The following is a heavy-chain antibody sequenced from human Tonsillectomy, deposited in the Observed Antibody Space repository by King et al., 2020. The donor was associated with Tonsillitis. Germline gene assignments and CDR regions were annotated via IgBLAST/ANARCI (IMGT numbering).Heavy chain of an antibody. CDR2: ISSNGGST. CDR3: ARDAASGIPQPYFDY. V-gene: IGHV3-64*01. Sequence: VQLVESGGGLVQPGGSLRLSCAASGFTFSSYAMHWVRQAPGKGLEYVSAISSNGGSTYYANSVKGRFTISRDNSKNTLYLQMGSLRAEDMAVYYCARDAASGIPQPYFDYGGKGTRVTVPS. J-gene: IGHJ4*02. CDR1: GFTFSSYA. D-gene: IGHD1-26*01.